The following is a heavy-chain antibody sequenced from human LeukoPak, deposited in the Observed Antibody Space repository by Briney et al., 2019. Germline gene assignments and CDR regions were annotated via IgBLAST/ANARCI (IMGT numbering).Heavy chain of an antibody. V-gene: IGHV4-4*02. J-gene: IGHJ4*02. CDR2: IYHSGST. CDR1: GGSISSSNW. D-gene: IGHD2-21*02. Sequence: SETLSLTCAVSGGSISSSNWWSWVRPPPGKGLEWIGEIYHSGSTNYNPSLKSRVTISVDKSKNQFSLKLSFVTAADTAVYYCARWVVMTANLDYWGQGTLVTVSS. CDR3: ARWVVMTANLDY.